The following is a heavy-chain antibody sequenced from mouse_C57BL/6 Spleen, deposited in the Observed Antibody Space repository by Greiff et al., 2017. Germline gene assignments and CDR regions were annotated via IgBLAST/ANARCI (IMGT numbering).Heavy chain of an antibody. Sequence: VQLQQPGAELVKPGASVKLSCKASGYTFTSYWMHWVKQRPGQGLEWIGMIHPNSGSTNYNEKFKSKATLTVDKSSSTAYMQLSSLTSEDSAVFYCARRAQLIYDAMDYWGQGTSVTVSS. CDR2: IHPNSGST. CDR3: ARRAQLIYDAMDY. V-gene: IGHV1-64*01. CDR1: GYTFTSYW. D-gene: IGHD4-1*02. J-gene: IGHJ4*01.